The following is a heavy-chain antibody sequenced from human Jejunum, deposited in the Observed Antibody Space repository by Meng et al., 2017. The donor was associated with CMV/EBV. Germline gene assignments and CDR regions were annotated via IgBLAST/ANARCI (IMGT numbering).Heavy chain of an antibody. J-gene: IGHJ4*02. CDR2: IFPDTGET. CDR1: GYIFTNYY. CDR3: TTTPRSSGTYYVY. Sequence: SGYIFTNYYLPDVRRAPGRGPEWMGWIFPDTGETNYAQKFQGRVTMSLDTSITTVYMELSRLRSDDTAVYYCTTTPRSSGTYYVYWGQGTLVTVSS. D-gene: IGHD1-26*01. V-gene: IGHV1-2*02.